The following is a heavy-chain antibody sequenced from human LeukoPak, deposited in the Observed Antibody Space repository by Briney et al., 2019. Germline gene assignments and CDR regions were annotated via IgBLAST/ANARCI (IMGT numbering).Heavy chain of an antibody. CDR3: ATEEGYCSSTSCYFGS. CDR1: GGTFSSYA. J-gene: IGHJ4*02. D-gene: IGHD2-2*01. CDR2: IIPIFGTA. Sequence: SVKVSCKASGGTFSSYAISWVRQAPGQGLEWMGGIIPIFGTANYAQKFQDRVTMTTDTSTSTAYMELRSLRSDDTAIYYCATEEGYCSSTSCYFGSWGQGTLVTVSS. V-gene: IGHV1-69*05.